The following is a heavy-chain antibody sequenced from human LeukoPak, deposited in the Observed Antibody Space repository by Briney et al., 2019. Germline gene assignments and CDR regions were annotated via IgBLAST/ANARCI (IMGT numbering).Heavy chain of an antibody. Sequence: PGGSLRLSCAASRFTFSSYAMTWVRQAPGKGLEWVSSLSGSGAGTYYADSVKGRFTISRDNAKNTAYLQMNSLRAEDTAVYYCAKDPYGTRYFDYWGQGTLVTAS. CDR2: LSGSGAGT. CDR3: AKDPYGTRYFDY. J-gene: IGHJ4*02. V-gene: IGHV3-23*01. CDR1: RFTFSSYA. D-gene: IGHD2-2*01.